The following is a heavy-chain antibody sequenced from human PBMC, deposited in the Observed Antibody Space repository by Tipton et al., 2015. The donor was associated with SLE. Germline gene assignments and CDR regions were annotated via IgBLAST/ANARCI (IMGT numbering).Heavy chain of an antibody. J-gene: IGHJ6*03. V-gene: IGHV1-69*06. D-gene: IGHD3-22*01. CDR3: AREGDYDSSVKKDYSMDA. Sequence: QLVQSGAEVKKPGSSVKVSCKASGGTFSSYAISWVRQAPGQGLEGMGRIIPIFGTANYAQKLQGRVTMTTDTSTSTAYMELRSLRSDDTAVYYCAREGDYDSSVKKDYSMDAWGKGTTVTVSS. CDR1: GGTFSSYA. CDR2: IIPIFGTA.